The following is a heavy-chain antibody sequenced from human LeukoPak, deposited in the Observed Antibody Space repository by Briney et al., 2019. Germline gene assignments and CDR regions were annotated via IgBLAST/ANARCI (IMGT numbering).Heavy chain of an antibody. J-gene: IGHJ4*02. CDR3: AREPLYSGSYPFDY. CDR2: INAGNGNT. CDR1: GYTFTSYD. Sequence: ASVKVSCKASGYTFTSYDMHWVRQAPGQRLEWMGWINAGNGNTKYSQKFQGRVTITRDTSASTAYMELSSLRSEDTAVYYCAREPLYSGSYPFDYWGQGTLVTVSS. D-gene: IGHD1-26*01. V-gene: IGHV1-3*01.